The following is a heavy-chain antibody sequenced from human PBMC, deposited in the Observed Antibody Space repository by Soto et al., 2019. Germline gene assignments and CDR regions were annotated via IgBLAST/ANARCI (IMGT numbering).Heavy chain of an antibody. Sequence: PSETLPLTCTVSGGSISSYYWSWIRQPPGKGLERIGYIYYRRSTNYNPSLKSRVNISVDTSKSQFSLKLSDGTAADTAEYYCARGSAGFVVVPAAKTDYYYMDVWGKGTTVTVSS. D-gene: IGHD2-2*01. J-gene: IGHJ6*03. CDR3: ARGSAGFVVVPAAKTDYYYMDV. V-gene: IGHV4-59*01. CDR1: GGSISSYY. CDR2: IYYRRST.